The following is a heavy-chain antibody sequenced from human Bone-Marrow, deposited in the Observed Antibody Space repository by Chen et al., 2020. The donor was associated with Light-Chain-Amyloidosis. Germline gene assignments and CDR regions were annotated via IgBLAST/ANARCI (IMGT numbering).Heavy chain of an antibody. Sequence: VQLVAYGGGLVQPGGSLRLSCVGSGFTFSNYAMTWVRQAPGKGLEWVSVARGGDGPTYYADSVGGRFTIYRDNSKNTLYLQMNSLRAEDTAVYYCAKDRCTSISCSDFDYWGQGTLVTVSS. CDR1: GFTFSNYA. D-gene: IGHD2-2*01. V-gene: IGHV3-23*04. CDR2: ARGGDGPT. CDR3: AKDRCTSISCSDFDY. J-gene: IGHJ4*02.